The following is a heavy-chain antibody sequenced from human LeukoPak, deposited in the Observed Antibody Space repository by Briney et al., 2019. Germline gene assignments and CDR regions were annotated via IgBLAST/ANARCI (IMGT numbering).Heavy chain of an antibody. D-gene: IGHD2-21*02. CDR3: ARGGGAYCGTDCYRNFDF. J-gene: IGHJ4*02. Sequence: PGGSLRLSCAASGFTVSSNYMSLVRQAPGKGLEWVSVLYRGGNTYYADSVKGRFTISRDNSENTLSLQMNSLGAEDTAVYYCARGGGAYCGTDCYRNFDFWGQGTLVTVSS. CDR1: GFTVSSNY. CDR2: LYRGGNT. V-gene: IGHV3-66*01.